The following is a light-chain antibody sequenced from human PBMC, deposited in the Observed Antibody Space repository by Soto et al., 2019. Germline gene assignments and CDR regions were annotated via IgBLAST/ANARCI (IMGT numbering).Light chain of an antibody. CDR3: QHLNSYPLT. Sequence: DIQLTQSPSFLSASVGYRVTITCRASQGISSDLAWYQQKPGKAPNLLIYEASSLQSGVPSRFSGSGSGTEFTLTISSLQPEDFATYYCQHLNSYPLTFGHGTKVDIK. CDR1: QGISSD. V-gene: IGKV1-9*01. J-gene: IGKJ3*01. CDR2: EAS.